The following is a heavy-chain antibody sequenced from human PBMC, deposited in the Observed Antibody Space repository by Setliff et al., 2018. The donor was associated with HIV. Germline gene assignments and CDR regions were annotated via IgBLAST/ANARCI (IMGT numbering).Heavy chain of an antibody. V-gene: IGHV3-72*01. Sequence: GESLKISCAASGFTFSDHYMDWVRQAPGKGLEWVGRIRTKANSYTTEYAASVKGRFTISRDDSKNTVYLHLNSLKTEDTGTYYCTTDLYDTTSGVEFDPWGQGTLVTVSS. CDR3: TTDLYDTTSGVEFDP. CDR2: IRTKANSYTT. J-gene: IGHJ5*02. CDR1: GFTFSDHY. D-gene: IGHD3-3*01.